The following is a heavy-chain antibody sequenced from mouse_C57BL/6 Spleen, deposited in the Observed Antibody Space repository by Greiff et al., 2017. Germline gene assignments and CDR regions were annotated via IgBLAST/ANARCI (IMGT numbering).Heavy chain of an antibody. CDR1: GYTFTSYW. CDR3: ARERLLRSYAMDY. V-gene: IGHV1-53*01. Sequence: QVQLQQPGTELVKPGASVKLSCKASGYTFTSYWMHWVKQRPGQGLEWIGNINPSNGGTNYNEKFKSKATLTVDKSSSTAYMQLSSLTSEDSVVYYCARERLLRSYAMDYWGQGTSVTVSS. CDR2: INPSNGGT. J-gene: IGHJ4*01. D-gene: IGHD1-1*01.